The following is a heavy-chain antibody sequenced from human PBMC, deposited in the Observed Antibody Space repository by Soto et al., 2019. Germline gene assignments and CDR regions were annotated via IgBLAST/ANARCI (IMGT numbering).Heavy chain of an antibody. CDR1: GFTFSSYA. Sequence: EVQLLESGGGLVQPGGSLRLSCAASGFTFSSYAMSWVRQAPGKGLEWVSAISGSGGSTYYADSVKGRFTISRDNSKNTLYVQMNCLRAEDTAVYYCAKDRRYGDYAPHWDWGQGTLVTVSS. V-gene: IGHV3-23*01. J-gene: IGHJ4*02. D-gene: IGHD4-17*01. CDR3: AKDRRYGDYAPHWD. CDR2: ISGSGGST.